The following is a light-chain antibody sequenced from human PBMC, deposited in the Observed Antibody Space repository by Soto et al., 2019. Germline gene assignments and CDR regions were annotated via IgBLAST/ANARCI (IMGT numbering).Light chain of an antibody. CDR1: QSVSSSF. CDR2: GAS. J-gene: IGKJ1*01. Sequence: EIVLTQSPGTLSLSPGERATLSCRASQSVSSSFLAWYQQKPGQAPRLLIYGASSRATGIPDRFSGSGSGTDFTLTISGVEPEDFAVYYGQQYGSSPWTFGEGTKVEIK. CDR3: QQYGSSPWT. V-gene: IGKV3-20*01.